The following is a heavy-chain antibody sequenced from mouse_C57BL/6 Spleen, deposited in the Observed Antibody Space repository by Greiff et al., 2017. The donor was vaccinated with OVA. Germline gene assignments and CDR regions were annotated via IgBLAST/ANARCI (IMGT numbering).Heavy chain of an antibody. CDR1: GFTFSSYA. V-gene: IGHV5-4*01. Sequence: EVHLVESGGGLVKPGGSLKLSCAASGFTFSSYAMSWVRQTPEKRLEWVATISDGGSYTYYPDNVKGRFTISRDNAKNNLYLQMSHLKSEDTAMYYCARDRGYYYGSSNYFDYWGQGTTLTVSS. CDR2: ISDGGSYT. J-gene: IGHJ2*01. D-gene: IGHD1-1*01. CDR3: ARDRGYYYGSSNYFDY.